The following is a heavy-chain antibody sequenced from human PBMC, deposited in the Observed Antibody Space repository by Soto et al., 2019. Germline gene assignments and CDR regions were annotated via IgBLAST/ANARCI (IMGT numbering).Heavy chain of an antibody. V-gene: IGHV1-3*01. CDR2: INAGNGNT. CDR3: ARIGREGEGAYYFDY. CDR1: GYTFTNYA. Sequence: QVQLVQSGAEVKKPGASVKVSCKASGYTFTNYAMHWVRQAPGQRLEWMGWINAGNGNTKYSQKFKGRVTITRDTSASTAYMELSSLRSEDTAVYYCARIGREGEGAYYFDYWGQGTLVTVSS. D-gene: IGHD3-16*01. J-gene: IGHJ4*02.